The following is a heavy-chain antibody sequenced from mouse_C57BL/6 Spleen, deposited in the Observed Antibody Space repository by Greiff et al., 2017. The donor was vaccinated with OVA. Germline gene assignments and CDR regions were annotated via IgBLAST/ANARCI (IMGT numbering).Heavy chain of an antibody. V-gene: IGHV1-61*01. CDR1: GYTFTSYW. J-gene: IGHJ1*03. CDR2: IYPSDSET. CDR3: GGITTVVATRYFDV. Sequence: VQLQQPGAELVRPGSSVKLSCKASGYTFTSYWMDWVKQRPGQGLEWIGNIYPSDSETHYNQKFKDKATLTVDKSSSTAYMQLSSLTSEDSAVYYWGGITTVVATRYFDVWGTGTTVTVSS. D-gene: IGHD1-1*01.